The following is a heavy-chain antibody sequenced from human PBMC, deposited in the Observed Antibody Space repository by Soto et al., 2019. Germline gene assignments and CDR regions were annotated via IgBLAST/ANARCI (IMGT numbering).Heavy chain of an antibody. V-gene: IGHV4-39*01. CDR3: ARLYCSSTSCCFDY. CDR1: GGSISSSSYY. Sequence: SETLSLTCTVSGGSISSSSYYWGWIRQPPGKGLEWIGSIYYSGSTYYNPSLKSRVTISVDTSKNQFSLKLSSVTAADTAVYYCARLYCSSTSCCFDYWGQGPLVTVSS. CDR2: IYYSGST. J-gene: IGHJ4*02. D-gene: IGHD2-2*01.